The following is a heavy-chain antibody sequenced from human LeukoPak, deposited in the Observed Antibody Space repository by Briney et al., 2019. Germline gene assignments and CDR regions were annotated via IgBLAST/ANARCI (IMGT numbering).Heavy chain of an antibody. D-gene: IGHD1-26*01. CDR2: ISAYNGNT. V-gene: IGHV1-18*01. CDR3: ARDNSVGDTAWWFDP. CDR1: GYTFTSYG. J-gene: IGHJ5*02. Sequence: ASVKVSCKASGYTFTSYGISWVRQAPGQGLEWMGWISAYNGNTNYAQKLQGRVTMTTDTSTSTAYMELRSLRSDDTAVYYCARDNSVGDTAWWFDPWGQGTLVTVSS.